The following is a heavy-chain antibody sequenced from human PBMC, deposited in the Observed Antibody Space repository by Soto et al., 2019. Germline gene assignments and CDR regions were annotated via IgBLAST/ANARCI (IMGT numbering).Heavy chain of an antibody. V-gene: IGHV3-9*01. Sequence: EVHLIASGGGWVQPGTSLRVSCAASGFTFHEYAMHWVRQAPGKGLEWVSGISSDGDTIAYADSVQGRFTVFRDNAKNSLYLQMNSLRAEDTALYYCTKGGYDLIYYFGMDVWGQGTTVTVSS. CDR3: TKGGYDLIYYFGMDV. CDR2: ISSDGDTI. J-gene: IGHJ6*02. D-gene: IGHD5-12*01. CDR1: GFTFHEYA.